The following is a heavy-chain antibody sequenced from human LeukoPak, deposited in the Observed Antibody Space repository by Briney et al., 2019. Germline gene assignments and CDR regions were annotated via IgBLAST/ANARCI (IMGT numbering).Heavy chain of an antibody. J-gene: IGHJ4*02. D-gene: IGHD6-19*01. Sequence: HPGGSLRLSCAASGFTFSSYGMSWVRQAPGKGLEWVSAISGSGGSTYYADSVKGRFTISRDNSKNTLYLQMNSLRGEDTAVYYCAKGGAVPGRDYWGQGTLVTVSS. CDR2: ISGSGGST. V-gene: IGHV3-23*01. CDR1: GFTFSSYG. CDR3: AKGGAVPGRDY.